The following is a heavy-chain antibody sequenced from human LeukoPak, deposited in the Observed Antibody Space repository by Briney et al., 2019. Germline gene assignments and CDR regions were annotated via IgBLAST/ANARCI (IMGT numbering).Heavy chain of an antibody. CDR1: GFAFSGYN. CDR2: MDPTGSQR. V-gene: IGHV3-7*01. J-gene: IGHJ4*02. CDR3: AIWTSGNY. Sequence: PGGSLRLSCAASGFAFSGYNMNWVRQAPGKGLEWVANMDPTGSQRRYVDSVRGRFTISKDNPGASLYLDMHSLRAEDTAIYYCAIWTSGNYWGQGTLVTVSS. D-gene: IGHD1-1*01.